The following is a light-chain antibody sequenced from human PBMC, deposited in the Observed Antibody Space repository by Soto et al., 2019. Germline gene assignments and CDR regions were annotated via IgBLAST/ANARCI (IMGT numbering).Light chain of an antibody. Sequence: EIVLTQSPATLSLSPGERATLSCRASQSVSSYLAWYQQKPGQAPRLLIYDASNRATGIPARFSGSGSGTDFTLIISSLEHEDFAIYYCQQRSNWPPVTFGGGTKVEIK. J-gene: IGKJ4*01. CDR2: DAS. CDR3: QQRSNWPPVT. CDR1: QSVSSY. V-gene: IGKV3-11*01.